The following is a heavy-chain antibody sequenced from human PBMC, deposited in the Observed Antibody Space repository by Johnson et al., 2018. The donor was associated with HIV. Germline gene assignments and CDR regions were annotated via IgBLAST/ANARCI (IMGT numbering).Heavy chain of an antibody. D-gene: IGHD6-13*01. CDR1: GFTFDDYA. J-gene: IGHJ3*02. V-gene: IGHV3-9*01. CDR3: ARERLRAGAFDI. Sequence: VQLVESGGGLVQPGRSLRLSCAASGFTFDDYAMHWVRQAPGKGLEWVSGISWTSGSIVYADSVKGRFTISRDNAKNSLYLQMNSLRAEDTAVYYCARERLRAGAFDIWGQGTMVTVSS. CDR2: ISWTSGSI.